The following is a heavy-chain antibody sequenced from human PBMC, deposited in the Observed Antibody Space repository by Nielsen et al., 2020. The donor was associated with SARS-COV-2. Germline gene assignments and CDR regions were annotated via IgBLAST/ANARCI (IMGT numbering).Heavy chain of an antibody. V-gene: IGHV1-69*13. CDR3: AKDRSPHFIVVVPQFGY. J-gene: IGHJ4*02. D-gene: IGHD2-2*01. CDR2: IIPIFGTA. Sequence: SVKVSCKASGGTFSSYAISWVRQAPGQGLEWMGGIIPIFGTANYAQKFQGRVTITADESTSTAYMELSSLRSEDTAVYYCAKDRSPHFIVVVPQFGYWGQGTLVTVSS. CDR1: GGTFSSYA.